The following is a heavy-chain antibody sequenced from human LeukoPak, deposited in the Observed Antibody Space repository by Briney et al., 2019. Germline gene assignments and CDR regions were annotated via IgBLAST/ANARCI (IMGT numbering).Heavy chain of an antibody. V-gene: IGHV4-59*01. Sequence: SVTVSLTANVSGGSINGYYWSWIPPPPGKGLEWIGNLCSSGSTNYIRSLKSRVTMSVDASMNQFSLKVSAVTAADTAVYYCARVFDSGSQAYFYYMDVWGKGTTVTISS. J-gene: IGHJ6*03. D-gene: IGHD3-10*01. CDR3: ARVFDSGSQAYFYYMDV. CDR1: GGSINGYY. CDR2: LCSSGST.